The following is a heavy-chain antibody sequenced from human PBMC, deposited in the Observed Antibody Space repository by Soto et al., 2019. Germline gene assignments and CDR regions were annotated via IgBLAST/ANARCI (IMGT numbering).Heavy chain of an antibody. Sequence: QVQLQESGPGLVKPSETLSLTCTVSGGSISGYYWSWIRQPPGKGLEWIGYMYNTGSTVYNPSFKSRVTLSLDTSKNPFSLKLNSVTAADTAVYYCARDLWGYCGTDCYPLDVWGQGTTVTVSS. CDR2: MYNTGST. D-gene: IGHD2-21*02. CDR1: GGSISGYY. V-gene: IGHV4-59*01. J-gene: IGHJ6*02. CDR3: ARDLWGYCGTDCYPLDV.